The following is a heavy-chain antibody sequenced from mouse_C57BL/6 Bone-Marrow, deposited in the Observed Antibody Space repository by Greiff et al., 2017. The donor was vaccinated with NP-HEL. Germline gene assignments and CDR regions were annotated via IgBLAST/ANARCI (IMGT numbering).Heavy chain of an antibody. CDR2: IDPEDGDT. Sequence: EVQLQQSGAELVRPGASVKLSCTASGFNIKDYYMHWVKQRPEQGLEWIGRIDPEDGDTEYAPKFQGKATMTADTSSNTAYLQLSSLTSEDTAVYYCTTRGIAQATGFAYWGQGTLVTVSA. V-gene: IGHV14-1*01. J-gene: IGHJ3*01. CDR3: TTRGIAQATGFAY. D-gene: IGHD3-2*02. CDR1: GFNIKDYY.